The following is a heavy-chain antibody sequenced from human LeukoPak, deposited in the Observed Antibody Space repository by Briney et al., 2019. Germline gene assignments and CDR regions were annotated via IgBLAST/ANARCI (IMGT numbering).Heavy chain of an antibody. Sequence: SETLSLTCAVYGGSFSGYYWSWIRQPPGKGLEWIGEINHSGSTNYNPSLKSRVTISVDTSKNQFSLKLSSVTAADTAVYYCARDRYQLLYSVYYYYMDVWGKGTTVTISS. CDR3: ARDRYQLLYSVYYYYMDV. J-gene: IGHJ6*03. CDR2: INHSGST. D-gene: IGHD2-2*02. V-gene: IGHV4-34*01. CDR1: GGSFSGYY.